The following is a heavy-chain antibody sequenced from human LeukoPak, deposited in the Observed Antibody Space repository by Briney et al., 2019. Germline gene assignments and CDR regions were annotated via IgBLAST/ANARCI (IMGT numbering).Heavy chain of an antibody. Sequence: SETLSLTCTVSGGSISSSSYYWGWIRQPPGKGLEWIGSIYYSGSTYYNPSLKSRVTISVDTSKNQFSLKLSSVTAADTAVYYCASGKIAAPQNWFDPWGEGTLVTVSS. CDR1: GGSISSSSYY. CDR3: ASGKIAAPQNWFDP. CDR2: IYYSGST. V-gene: IGHV4-39*01. J-gene: IGHJ5*02. D-gene: IGHD6-13*01.